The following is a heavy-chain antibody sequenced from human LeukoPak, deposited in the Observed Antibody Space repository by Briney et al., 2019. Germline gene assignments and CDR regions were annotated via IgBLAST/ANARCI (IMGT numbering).Heavy chain of an antibody. CDR1: GFRFSDSG. CDR2: IRNKDKSYAT. CDR3: TSRDGSLGY. Sequence: GSLKLSCAASGFRFSDSGMHWVRQASGKGLEWVGRIRNKDKSYATAYSASVKGRFSISRDDSKNTAYLQMNNMEAEDAAVYFCTSRDGSLGYWGQGTLVTVSS. V-gene: IGHV3-73*01. J-gene: IGHJ4*02. D-gene: IGHD5-24*01.